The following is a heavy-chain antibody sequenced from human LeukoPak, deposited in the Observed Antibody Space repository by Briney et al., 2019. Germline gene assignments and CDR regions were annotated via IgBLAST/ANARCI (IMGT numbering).Heavy chain of an antibody. Sequence: GGSLRLSCAASGFTFSSYAMSWVRQAPGKGLEWVSAISGSGGSTYYADSVKGRFTISRDNSKNTLYLQMNSLRAEDTAVYYCANLIAAHGRTGDAFDIWGQGTMVTVSS. CDR3: ANLIAAHGRTGDAFDI. V-gene: IGHV3-23*01. D-gene: IGHD6-6*01. CDR1: GFTFSSYA. J-gene: IGHJ3*02. CDR2: ISGSGGST.